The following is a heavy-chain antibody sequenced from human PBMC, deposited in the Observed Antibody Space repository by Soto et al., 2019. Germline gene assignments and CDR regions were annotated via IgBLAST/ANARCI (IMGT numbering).Heavy chain of an antibody. CDR1: GYTFTIYG. J-gene: IGHJ6*02. V-gene: IGHV1-18*01. CDR2: ISPDNGNT. CDR3: ARALGYSGYAGMDV. D-gene: IGHD5-12*01. Sequence: ASVKVSCRASGYTFTIYGINWVRQAPGQGLEWMGWISPDNGNTNYAQKLQGRVTMTTDTSTSTAYMELRSLRSDDTAVYYCARALGYSGYAGMDVWGQGTTVTVSS.